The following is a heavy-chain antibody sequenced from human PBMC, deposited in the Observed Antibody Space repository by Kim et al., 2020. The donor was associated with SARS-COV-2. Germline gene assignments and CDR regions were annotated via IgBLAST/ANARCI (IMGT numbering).Heavy chain of an antibody. D-gene: IGHD3-16*01. V-gene: IGHV4-39*01. J-gene: IGHJ4*02. CDR2: IYYTGET. CDR3: ARRYGALDY. Sequence: SETLSLTCSVSGDSISSNSYRWVWIRQTPGKGLEFIGAIYYTGETDKDPSLESRVTMSIDTSRNQFSLNVASVTAADTAIYYCARRYGALDYWGQGILVTVSA. CDR1: GDSISSNSYR.